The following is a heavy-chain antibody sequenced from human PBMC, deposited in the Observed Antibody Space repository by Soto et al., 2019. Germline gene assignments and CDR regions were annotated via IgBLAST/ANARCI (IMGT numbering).Heavy chain of an antibody. V-gene: IGHV3-48*03. CDR2: IQNHGYST. J-gene: IGHJ4*02. CDR1: GFTFSRDE. D-gene: IGHD1-20*01. CDR3: AGGYDAGCHFGY. Sequence: EVQLVESGGGLVQPGGSLRLSCEASGFTFSRDEMNWVRQAPGKGMEWIAYIQNHGYSTHYADSVKGRFTISRDNAKNTLYLQMSSLTAEDTAIYYCAGGYDAGCHFGYWGQGVLVTVSS.